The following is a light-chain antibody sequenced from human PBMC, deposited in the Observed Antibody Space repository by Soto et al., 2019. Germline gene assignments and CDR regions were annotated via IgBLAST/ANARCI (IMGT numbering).Light chain of an antibody. V-gene: IGKV3-20*01. CDR1: QSVSSSY. CDR2: GAS. J-gene: IGKJ5*01. Sequence: EIVLTQSPCTLSLSPGERATLSCRASQSVSSSYLAWYQQKPGQAPRLLIYGASSRATGIPDRFSGSGSGTDFTLTISRLEPEDFAVYYCQQYGSSSTFGQGTRLEI. CDR3: QQYGSSST.